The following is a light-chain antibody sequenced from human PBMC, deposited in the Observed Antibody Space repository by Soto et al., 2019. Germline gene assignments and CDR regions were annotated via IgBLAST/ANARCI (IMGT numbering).Light chain of an antibody. J-gene: IGKJ4*01. CDR2: GAS. V-gene: IGKV1-39*01. CDR3: QQSSSTPLT. CDR1: EAISHY. Sequence: IPMTQSPSSMSASIGDRVTITCRASEAISHYLNWYQQKPGKAPKLLIYGASNLQSGVPSMFSGSGSGTDFTLTIISLQGEDFSTYYFQQSSSTPLTFGGGNKLEI.